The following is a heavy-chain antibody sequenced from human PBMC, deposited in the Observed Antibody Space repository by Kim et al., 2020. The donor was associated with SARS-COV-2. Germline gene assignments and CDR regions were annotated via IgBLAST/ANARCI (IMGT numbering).Heavy chain of an antibody. V-gene: IGHV3-48*02. Sequence: ADSGKGRFTISRDNAKNSLYLQMNSLGDEDTAVYYCARGVYSSASGAFDYWGQGTLVTVSS. J-gene: IGHJ4*02. D-gene: IGHD6-19*01. CDR3: ARGVYSSASGAFDY.